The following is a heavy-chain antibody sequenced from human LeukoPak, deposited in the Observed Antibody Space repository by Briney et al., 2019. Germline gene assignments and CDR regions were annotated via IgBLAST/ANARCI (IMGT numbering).Heavy chain of an antibody. CDR2: IYTSGIT. V-gene: IGHV4-4*07. J-gene: IGHJ4*02. D-gene: IGHD2-15*01. CDR3: AREVVAATPVVDY. Sequence: SETLSLTCTVSGGSISSYYWSWIRQPAGKGLEWIGRIYTSGITDYNPSLKSRVTMSEDTSKNQLSLRLSSVTAADTAVYYCAREVVAATPVVDYWGQGTLVTVSS. CDR1: GGSISSYY.